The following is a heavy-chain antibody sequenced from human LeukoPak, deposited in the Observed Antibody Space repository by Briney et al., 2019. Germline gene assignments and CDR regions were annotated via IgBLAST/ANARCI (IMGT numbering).Heavy chain of an antibody. V-gene: IGHV3-21*01. CDR1: GFTFSSYS. CDR2: ISSGSSYI. Sequence: GGSLRLSCAASGFTFSSYSMNWVRQAPGKGLEWVSSISSGSSYIYYADSVKGRFTISRDNAKNSLYLQMNSLRAEDTAVYYCARNPYGDYVDAFDIWGQGTMVTVSS. CDR3: ARNPYGDYVDAFDI. J-gene: IGHJ3*02. D-gene: IGHD4-17*01.